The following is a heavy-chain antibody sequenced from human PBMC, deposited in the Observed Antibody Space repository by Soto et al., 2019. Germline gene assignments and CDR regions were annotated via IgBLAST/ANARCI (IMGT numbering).Heavy chain of an antibody. V-gene: IGHV4-30-2*01. CDR2: IKHSGST. Sequence: QLQLQESGSGLVKPSQTLSLTCGFSGGSISSGGYSWRWIRQPPAKGLEWIGYIKHSGSTYYNPSLMSRVTIPVDRSKNQFSLKLSSVTAADTAVYYFASGVTTVTTFDYWGQGHLVTFSS. J-gene: IGHJ4*02. D-gene: IGHD4-4*01. CDR3: ASGVTTVTTFDY. CDR1: GGSISSGGYS.